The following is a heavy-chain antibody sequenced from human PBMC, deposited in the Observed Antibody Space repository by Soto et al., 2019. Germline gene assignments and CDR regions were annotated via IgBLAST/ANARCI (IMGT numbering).Heavy chain of an antibody. CDR1: GFTFSSYG. J-gene: IGHJ4*02. CDR2: ISSSGGNA. V-gene: IGHV3-23*01. Sequence: EVQLLESGGGLVQPGGSLRLSCAASGFTFSSYGMSWVRQAPGKGLEWVSAISSSGGNAYYADSVKGRFTISRDNSKNTLYLQMNSLRAEDTAVYYCARGATSPRYWGQGTLVTVSS. CDR3: ARGATSPRY.